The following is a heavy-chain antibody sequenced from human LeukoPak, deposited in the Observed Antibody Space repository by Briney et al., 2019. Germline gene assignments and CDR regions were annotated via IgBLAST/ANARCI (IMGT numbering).Heavy chain of an antibody. V-gene: IGHV3-7*01. J-gene: IGHJ6*02. CDR3: ARSPVVYYYYGMDV. Sequence: GGSLRLSCAASGFTFSSYWMSWVRQAPGKGLEWVANIKQDGSEKYYVDSVKGRFTISRDNAKNSLYLQMNSLRAEDTAVYYSARSPVVYYYYGMDVWGQGTTVTVSS. CDR1: GFTFSSYW. CDR2: IKQDGSEK.